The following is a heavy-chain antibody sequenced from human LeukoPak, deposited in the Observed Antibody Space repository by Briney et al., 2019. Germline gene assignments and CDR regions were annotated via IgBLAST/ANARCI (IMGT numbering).Heavy chain of an antibody. CDR1: GFTFNTYE. CDR3: ARNYGMDV. CDR2: ISTSGSTI. Sequence: GGSLRLSCAASGFTFNTYEMNWVRQAPGKGLEWVSYISTSGSTIYHADSVKGRFTISRNNAKNSLYLQMNSLRAEDTAVYYCARNYGMDVWGQGTTVTVSS. J-gene: IGHJ6*02. V-gene: IGHV3-48*03.